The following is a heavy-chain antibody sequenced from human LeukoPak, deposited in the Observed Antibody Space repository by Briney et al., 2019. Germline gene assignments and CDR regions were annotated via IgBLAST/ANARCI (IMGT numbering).Heavy chain of an antibody. CDR1: GVTFSRYW. CDR2: IKEDGSKK. D-gene: IGHD6-19*01. CDR3: ARAPRSIAVAATTG. Sequence: PGGSLRLSCVVSGVTFSRYWMSWGGQAPGKGVEGVAHIKEDGSKKDYVDSVKGRFTISRDNAKNSLYLQMNSLRAEDTAVYYCARAPRSIAVAATTGWGQGTLVTVSS. V-gene: IGHV3-7*01. J-gene: IGHJ4*02.